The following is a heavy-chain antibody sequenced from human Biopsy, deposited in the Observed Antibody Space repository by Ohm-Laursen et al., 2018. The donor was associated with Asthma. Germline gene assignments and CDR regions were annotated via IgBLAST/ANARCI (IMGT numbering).Heavy chain of an antibody. V-gene: IGHV4-61*08. J-gene: IGHJ4*02. CDR3: ARGVDRVTGLLDHFDS. CDR2: IYYSGST. Sequence: SETLSLTWTVSGGSINIGDYYWSWIRQHPVKGLEWIGHIYYSGSTYYNPSLKSRVTISIDASKNQFSLKLTSVTAADTAVYYCARGVDRVTGLLDHFDSWGQGTLVTVSS. CDR1: GGSINIGDYY. D-gene: IGHD2-21*02.